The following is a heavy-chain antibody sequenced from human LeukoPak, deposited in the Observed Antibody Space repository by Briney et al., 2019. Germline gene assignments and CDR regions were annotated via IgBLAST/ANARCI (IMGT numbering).Heavy chain of an antibody. CDR3: ARDKNWNYNYYYYMDV. Sequence: GGSLRLSCAASGFTFSDYYMSWIRQAPGKGLEWVSYISSSGSTIYYADSVKGRFTISRDNAKNSLYLQMSSLRAEDTAVYYCARDKNWNYNYYYYMDVWGKGTTVTVSS. D-gene: IGHD1-1*01. CDR2: ISSSGSTI. J-gene: IGHJ6*03. V-gene: IGHV3-11*01. CDR1: GFTFSDYY.